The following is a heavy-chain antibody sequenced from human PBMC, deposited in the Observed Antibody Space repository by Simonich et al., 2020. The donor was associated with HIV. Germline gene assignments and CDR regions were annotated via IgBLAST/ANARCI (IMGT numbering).Heavy chain of an antibody. D-gene: IGHD3-3*01. CDR1: GVSFSGYS. CDR2: INHSGST. CDR3: ARGLSLVTIFGVVTHVGYFDL. V-gene: IGHV4-34*01. J-gene: IGHJ2*01. Sequence: QVQLQEWGAGLLKPSETLSLTCAVYGVSFSGYSWNWIRQLPGKGLDCIGEINHSGSTNYNPSLKSRVTTSGDTSKNQFSRKLSSVTVAETAVYYCARGLSLVTIFGVVTHVGYFDLWGRGTLVTVSS.